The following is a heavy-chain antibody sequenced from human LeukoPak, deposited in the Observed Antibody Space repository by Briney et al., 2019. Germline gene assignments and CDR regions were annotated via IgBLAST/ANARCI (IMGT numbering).Heavy chain of an antibody. CDR2: RWYDGSNK. CDR3: AKGAAAGTYYMDV. Sequence: GGSLRLSCAASGFTFSSYAMSWVRQAPGKGLEWVAVRWYDGSNKYYADSVKGRFTISRDNSKNTLYLQMNSLRAEGTAVYYCAKGAAAGTYYMDVWGKGTTVTVSS. D-gene: IGHD6-13*01. V-gene: IGHV3-33*06. J-gene: IGHJ6*03. CDR1: GFTFSSYA.